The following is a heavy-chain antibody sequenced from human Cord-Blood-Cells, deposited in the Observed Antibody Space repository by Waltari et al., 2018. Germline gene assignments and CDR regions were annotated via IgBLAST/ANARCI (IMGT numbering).Heavy chain of an antibody. Sequence: QVQLVQSGAEVKKPGASVKVSCKASGYPSTGYYMQWVASAPGQGLEWMGCINPNSGGTNYAQKFQGRVTMTRDTSISTAYMELSRLRSDDTAVYYCARDSGSYFTSFDYWGQGTLVTVSS. CDR1: GYPSTGYY. V-gene: IGHV1-2*02. CDR3: ARDSGSYFTSFDY. J-gene: IGHJ4*02. CDR2: INPNSGGT. D-gene: IGHD1-26*01.